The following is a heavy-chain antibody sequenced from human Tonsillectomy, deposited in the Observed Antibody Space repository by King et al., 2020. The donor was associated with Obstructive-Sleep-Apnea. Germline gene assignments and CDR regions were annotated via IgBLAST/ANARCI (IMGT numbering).Heavy chain of an antibody. CDR2: IKQDGSNT. CDR3: ANLCGGHCLSNAFDI. J-gene: IGHJ3*02. Sequence: VQLVESGGGLVQPGGSLRLSCVASGFTFSSYWMTWVRQAPGKGLEWVANIKQDGSNTYYVDSLKGRFTISRDNAKNSLYLQMNSLRAEDTAVYDCANLCGGHCLSNAFDIWGQGTKVTVSS. CDR1: GFTFSSYW. D-gene: IGHD2-21*02. V-gene: IGHV3-7*01.